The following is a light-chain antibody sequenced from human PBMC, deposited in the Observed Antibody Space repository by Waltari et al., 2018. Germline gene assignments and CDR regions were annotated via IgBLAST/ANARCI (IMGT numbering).Light chain of an antibody. CDR1: SSNIGNNV. J-gene: IGLJ2*01. CDR3: AAWDGNLNAVV. Sequence: QSVLTQPPSVSEAPRQRVTIACSGSSSNIGNNVVNWYQQVPGEAPKLLIYYDDMLPSGVSDRFSGSRSGTSASLAISGLQSEDEADYYCAAWDGNLNAVVFGGGTKVTVL. CDR2: YDD. V-gene: IGLV1-36*01.